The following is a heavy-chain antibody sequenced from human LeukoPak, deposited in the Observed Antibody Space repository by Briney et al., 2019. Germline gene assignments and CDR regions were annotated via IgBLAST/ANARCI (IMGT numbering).Heavy chain of an antibody. Sequence: ASVKVSCKASGYTFTGYYIHWVRQAPGQGLEWMGWINPNSGGTNYAQKFQGRVTMTRDTSISTAYMELRRLRSDDRAVYYCARGPPAIVVVITTGDFDSWGQGTLVTVSS. J-gene: IGHJ4*02. D-gene: IGHD3-22*01. V-gene: IGHV1-2*02. CDR3: ARGPPAIVVVITTGDFDS. CDR2: INPNSGGT. CDR1: GYTFTGYY.